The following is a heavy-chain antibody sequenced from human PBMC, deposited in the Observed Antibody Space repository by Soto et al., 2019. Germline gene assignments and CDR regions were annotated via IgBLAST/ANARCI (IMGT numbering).Heavy chain of an antibody. CDR1: GFTFSSYG. J-gene: IGHJ4*02. Sequence: QVQLVESGGGVVQPGRSLRLSCAASGFTFSSYGMHWVRQAPGKGLEWVAVISYDGSNKYYADSVKGRFTISGDNSKNTLYLQMNSLRAEDTAVYYCAKDSVVVPAATYYFDYWGQGTLVTVSS. CDR3: AKDSVVVPAATYYFDY. D-gene: IGHD2-2*01. V-gene: IGHV3-30*18. CDR2: ISYDGSNK.